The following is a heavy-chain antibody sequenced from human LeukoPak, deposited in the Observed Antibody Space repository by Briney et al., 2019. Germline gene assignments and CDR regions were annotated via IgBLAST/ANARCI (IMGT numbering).Heavy chain of an antibody. CDR2: ISGSGGST. Sequence: RAGGSLRLSCAASGFTFSSYAMSWVRQAPGKGLEWVSAISGSGGSTYYADSVKGRFTIYRDNSKNTLYLQMNSLRAEDTAVYYCAKESGSYYYFDYWGQGTLVTVSS. CDR3: AKESGSYYYFDY. J-gene: IGHJ4*02. CDR1: GFTFSSYA. D-gene: IGHD1-26*01. V-gene: IGHV3-23*01.